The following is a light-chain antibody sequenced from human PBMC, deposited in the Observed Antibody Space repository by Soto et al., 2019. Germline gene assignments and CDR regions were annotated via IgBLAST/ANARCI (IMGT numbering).Light chain of an antibody. V-gene: IGKV2-30*01. CDR2: KVS. Sequence: DIVMTQTPLSLPVTPGEPASISCRSSQSLLDSDDGIAYFSWFQQRPGRSPRRLIYKVSNRDSGVPARFSGSGSGTDFALKISRVEAEDVGVYYCMQGTHWPITFGQGTRLEIK. CDR3: MQGTHWPIT. CDR1: QSLLDSDDGIAY. J-gene: IGKJ5*01.